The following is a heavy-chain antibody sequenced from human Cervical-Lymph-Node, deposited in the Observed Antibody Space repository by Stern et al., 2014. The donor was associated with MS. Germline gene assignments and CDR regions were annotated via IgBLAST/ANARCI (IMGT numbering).Heavy chain of an antibody. Sequence: EVQLVESGAEVKQPGESLKISCKGSGYNFGDYWIGWVRQKPGKGLEWMGTIFAADADSRYSPSFEGQVTISADESISTAFLQSSSLKASDTGIYYCARHQPAATFAMDVWGQGTTVIVSS. CDR1: GYNFGDYW. J-gene: IGHJ6*02. D-gene: IGHD2-2*01. V-gene: IGHV5-51*01. CDR3: ARHQPAATFAMDV. CDR2: IFAADADS.